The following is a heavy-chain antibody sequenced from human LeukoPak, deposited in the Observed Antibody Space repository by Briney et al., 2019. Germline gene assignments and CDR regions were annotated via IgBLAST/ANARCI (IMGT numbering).Heavy chain of an antibody. CDR2: ISGGGGST. Sequence: GGSLRLSCAASGFTFSSYAMSWVRQAPGKGLEWVSAISGGGGSTYYADSVKGRFTISRDNSKNTLYLQMNSLRAEDTAVYYCAKRGDDCSSTSCYSDYWGQGTLVTVSS. D-gene: IGHD2-2*02. J-gene: IGHJ4*02. CDR3: AKRGDDCSSTSCYSDY. CDR1: GFTFSSYA. V-gene: IGHV3-23*01.